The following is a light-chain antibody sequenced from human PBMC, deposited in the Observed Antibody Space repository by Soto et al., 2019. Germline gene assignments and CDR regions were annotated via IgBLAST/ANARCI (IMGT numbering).Light chain of an antibody. CDR3: CSYAGSYTWV. Sequence: QSVLTQPRSVSGSPGQSVTISCPGPSSDVGGYNYVSWYQQHPGKTPKLMIYDVSKRPSGVPDRFSSSKSGNTSSLTISGLQAEDEADYYSCSYAGSYTWVFGGGTKLTVL. V-gene: IGLV2-11*01. J-gene: IGLJ3*02. CDR2: DVS. CDR1: SSDVGGYNY.